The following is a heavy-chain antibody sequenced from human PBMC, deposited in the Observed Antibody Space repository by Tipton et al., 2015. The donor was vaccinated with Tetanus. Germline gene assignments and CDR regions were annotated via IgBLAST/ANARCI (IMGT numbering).Heavy chain of an antibody. V-gene: IGHV1-46*01. J-gene: IGHJ3*02. CDR3: ASWSQVESFDI. D-gene: IGHD3-3*01. CDR2: INPSGGRT. CDR1: GYTFTSYF. Sequence: QSGAEVKKPGASVNVSCKASGYTFTSYFMQWVRQAPGQGLEWMGIINPSGGRTSYVQKFQGRLTMTRDKSTSTVYMELSSLRSEDTAVYYCASWSQVESFDIWGQGTMVTVSS.